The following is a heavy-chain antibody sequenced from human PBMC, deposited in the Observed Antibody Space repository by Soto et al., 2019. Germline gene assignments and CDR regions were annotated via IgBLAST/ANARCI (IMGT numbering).Heavy chain of an antibody. CDR1: GFTFSSDA. CDR2: ISGSGGST. D-gene: IGHD6-13*01. Sequence: EVQLLESGGVLVQPGGSLRLSCAASGFTFSSDAMNWVRQAPGKGLEWVSAISGSGGSTYYADSVKGRFTISRDNFRNRLCLEINRLRAEETAVYYCARESAAGTIFDYWGQGTLVTVSS. J-gene: IGHJ4*02. V-gene: IGHV3-23*01. CDR3: ARESAAGTIFDY.